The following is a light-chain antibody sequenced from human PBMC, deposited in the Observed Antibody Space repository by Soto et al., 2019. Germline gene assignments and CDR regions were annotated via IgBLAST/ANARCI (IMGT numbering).Light chain of an antibody. CDR2: EVS. CDR3: SSYTTRSTLVV. V-gene: IGLV2-14*01. CDR1: SSDVGRYNF. J-gene: IGLJ2*01. Sequence: QSALTQPASVSGSPGQSFTISCTGTSSDVGRYNFVSWYQQHPGKAPKFMIYEVSNRPSGVSHRFSGSKSGNTASLTISGLQAEDEADYYCSSYTTRSTLVVFGGGTQLTVL.